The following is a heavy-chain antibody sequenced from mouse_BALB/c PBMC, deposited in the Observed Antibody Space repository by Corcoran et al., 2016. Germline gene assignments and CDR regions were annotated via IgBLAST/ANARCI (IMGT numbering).Heavy chain of an antibody. CDR3: AREGLLRLRRGSGAMDY. D-gene: IGHD1-2*01. CDR1: GYTFTSYV. J-gene: IGHJ4*01. Sequence: EVQLQQSGPELVKPGASVKMSCKASGYTFTSYVMHWVKQKPGQGLEWIGYINPYNDGTKYNEKFKGKATLTSDKSSSTAYMELSSLTSEDSAVYYCAREGLLRLRRGSGAMDYGGQGTSVTVSS. CDR2: INPYNDGT. V-gene: IGHV1S136*01.